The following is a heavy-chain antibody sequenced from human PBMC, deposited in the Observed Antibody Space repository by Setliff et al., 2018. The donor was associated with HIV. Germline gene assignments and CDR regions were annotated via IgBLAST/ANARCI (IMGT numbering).Heavy chain of an antibody. D-gene: IGHD2-2*01. Sequence: SETLSLTCTVSGGLISSSGSYWGWIRQPPGKGLEWIGNIYSTGRTYYKLSLESRVTISVDTSKNQFSLKLSSVTAADTAVYYCARGPDIVVVPAADKDAFDIWGQGTMVTVSS. CDR3: ARGPDIVVVPAADKDAFDI. CDR1: GGLISSSGSY. V-gene: IGHV4-39*07. J-gene: IGHJ3*02. CDR2: IYSTGRT.